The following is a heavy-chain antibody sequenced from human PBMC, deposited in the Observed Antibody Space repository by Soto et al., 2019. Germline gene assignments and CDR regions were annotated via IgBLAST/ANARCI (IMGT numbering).Heavy chain of an antibody. D-gene: IGHD3-3*01. CDR1: GGSISSYY. Sequence: PSETLSLTCTVSGGSISSYYWSWIRQPPGKGLEWIGYIYYSGSTNYNPSLKSRVTISVDTSKNQFSLKLSSVTAADTAVYYCARVRYYDFWSGSLYYYGMDVWGQGTTVTVSS. CDR3: ARVRYYDFWSGSLYYYGMDV. CDR2: IYYSGST. V-gene: IGHV4-59*01. J-gene: IGHJ6*02.